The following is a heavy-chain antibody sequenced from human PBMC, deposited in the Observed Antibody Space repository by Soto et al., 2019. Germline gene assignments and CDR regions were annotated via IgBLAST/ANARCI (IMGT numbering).Heavy chain of an antibody. CDR1: GGSISSSSYY. Sequence: SETLSLTCPVSGGSISSSSYYWGWIRQPPGKGLEWIGSIYYSGSTYYNPSLKSRVTISVDTSKNQFSLKLSSVTAADTAVYYCARHVYDSSGYYFDYWGQGTLVTVSS. CDR3: ARHVYDSSGYYFDY. J-gene: IGHJ4*02. CDR2: IYYSGST. V-gene: IGHV4-39*01. D-gene: IGHD3-22*01.